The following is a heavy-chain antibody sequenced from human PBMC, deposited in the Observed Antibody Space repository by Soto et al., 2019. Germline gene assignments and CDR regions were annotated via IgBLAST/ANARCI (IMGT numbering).Heavy chain of an antibody. J-gene: IGHJ4*02. Sequence: QITLKESGPTLVKPTQTRTLTCTFSGFSLSTSGVGVAWIRQPPGKALEWLAIIYWDDGKRYSPSLKTRLNIPMDTSKTQVVLTLTIVDPVATATYYGAHRPAYDISTGYYPLDDWGQGSLVTVS. CDR3: AHRPAYDISTGYYPLDD. D-gene: IGHD3-9*01. V-gene: IGHV2-5*02. CDR1: GFSLSTSGVG. CDR2: IYWDDGK.